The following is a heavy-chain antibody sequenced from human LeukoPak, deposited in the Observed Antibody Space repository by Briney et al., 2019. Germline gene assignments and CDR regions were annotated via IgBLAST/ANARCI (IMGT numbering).Heavy chain of an antibody. CDR3: ARDPVLTHWYFDL. J-gene: IGHJ2*01. Sequence: ASVKVSCKAPGYTFTSYGISWVRQAPGQGLEWMGLISAYNGNTNYAQKLQGRVTMTTDTSTSTAYMELRSLRSDDTAVYYCARDPVLTHWYFDLWGRGTLVTVSS. CDR2: ISAYNGNT. V-gene: IGHV1-18*01. D-gene: IGHD2-8*01. CDR1: GYTFTSYG.